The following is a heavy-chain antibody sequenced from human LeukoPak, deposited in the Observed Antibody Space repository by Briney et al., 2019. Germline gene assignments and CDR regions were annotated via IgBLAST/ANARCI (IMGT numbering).Heavy chain of an antibody. CDR1: GGSISSSSYS. Sequence: SETLSLTCTVSGGSISSSSYSWGWIRQPPGKGLEWIGSIYYSGSTYYNPSLKSRVTISVDTSKNQFSLKLSSVTAADTAVYYCARRGAYDFWSGNPRNWFDPWGQGTLVTVSS. J-gene: IGHJ5*02. CDR2: IYYSGST. V-gene: IGHV4-39*01. D-gene: IGHD3-3*01. CDR3: ARRGAYDFWSGNPRNWFDP.